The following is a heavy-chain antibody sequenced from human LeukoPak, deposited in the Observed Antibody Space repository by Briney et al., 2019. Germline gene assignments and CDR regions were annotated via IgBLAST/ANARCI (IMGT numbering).Heavy chain of an antibody. CDR3: ARVKDDYVWGSYSY. D-gene: IGHD3-16*01. CDR2: INPNSGGT. Sequence: ASVKVSCKASGYTFTCYYMHWVRQAPGQGLEWMGRINPNSGGTNYAQKFQGRVTMTRDTSISTAYMELSRLRSDDTAVYYCARVKDDYVWGSYSYWGQGTVVTVSS. J-gene: IGHJ4*02. V-gene: IGHV1-2*06. CDR1: GYTFTCYY.